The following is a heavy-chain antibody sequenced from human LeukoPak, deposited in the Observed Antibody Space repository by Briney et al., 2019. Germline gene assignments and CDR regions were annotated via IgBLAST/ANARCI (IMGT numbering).Heavy chain of an antibody. D-gene: IGHD3-3*01. CDR3: ARERIGVSAPDY. CDR2: INPSSGST. Sequence: GASVKVSCKASGYTFTSYYMHWVRQAPGQGLEWMGIINPSSGSTSYAQKFQGRVTMTRDTSTSTVYMELSSLRSGDTAVYYCARERIGVSAPDYWGQGTLVTVSS. CDR1: GYTFTSYY. V-gene: IGHV1-46*01. J-gene: IGHJ4*02.